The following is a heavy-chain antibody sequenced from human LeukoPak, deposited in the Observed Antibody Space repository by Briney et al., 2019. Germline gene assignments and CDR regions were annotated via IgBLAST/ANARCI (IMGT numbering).Heavy chain of an antibody. J-gene: IGHJ6*02. CDR3: ARRTTSENGMDV. V-gene: IGHV4-59*08. CDR1: GGSISSYY. CDR2: IYYSGST. D-gene: IGHD1-1*01. Sequence: SETLSLTCTVSGGSISSYYWSWIRQPPGKGLEWIGYIYYSGSTNCNPSLKSRVTISVDTSKNQFSLKLSSVTAADTAVYYCARRTTSENGMDVWGQGTTVTVSS.